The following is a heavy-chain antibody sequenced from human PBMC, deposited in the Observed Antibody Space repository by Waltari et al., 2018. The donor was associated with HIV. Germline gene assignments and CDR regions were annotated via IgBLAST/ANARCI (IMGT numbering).Heavy chain of an antibody. CDR2: IKPDGSAK. V-gene: IGHV3-7*01. CDR1: GSTFRDYW. D-gene: IGHD3-3*01. J-gene: IGHJ6*02. Sequence: EVELEEFGGGLVQPGESLRMSCNAFGSTFRDYWMIWVRRAPGKGLEWVANIKPDGSAKNYLVSVKARFTISRDNTKNFLFLQMDRLRADDTATYYCARDGSDFWSVYYGMDFWGQGTTVTVSS. CDR3: ARDGSDFWSVYYGMDF.